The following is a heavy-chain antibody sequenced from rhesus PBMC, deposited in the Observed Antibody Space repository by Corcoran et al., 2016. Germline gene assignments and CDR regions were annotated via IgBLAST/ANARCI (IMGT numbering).Heavy chain of an antibody. J-gene: IGHJ2*01. CDR1: GGSISSNY. CDR2: ISGSGGST. V-gene: IGHV4-173*01. D-gene: IGHD1-26*01. Sequence: QLQLQESGPGLVKPSETLSLTCAVSGGSISSNYWSWIRQPPGKGLEWIGRISGSGGSTDYNPSLNRRVTISTDPSKNQFSLKLSSVTAADTAVYYCARDWAYNWNYGYFDLWGPGTPITISS. CDR3: ARDWAYNWNYGYFDL.